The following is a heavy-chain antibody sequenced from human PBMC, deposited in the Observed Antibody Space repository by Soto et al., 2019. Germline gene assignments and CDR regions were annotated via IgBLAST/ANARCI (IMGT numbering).Heavy chain of an antibody. V-gene: IGHV5-51*01. Sequence: GESLKISCKGSGYSFTSYWIGWVRQMPGKGLEWMGIIYPGDSDTRYSPSFQGQVTISADKSISTAYLQWSSLKASDTAMYYCARTSITMVRGVILRGNWFDPWGQGTLVTVSS. J-gene: IGHJ5*02. CDR1: GYSFTSYW. D-gene: IGHD3-10*01. CDR3: ARTSITMVRGVILRGNWFDP. CDR2: IYPGDSDT.